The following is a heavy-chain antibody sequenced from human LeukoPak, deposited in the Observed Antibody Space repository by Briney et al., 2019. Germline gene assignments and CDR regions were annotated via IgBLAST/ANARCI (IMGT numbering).Heavy chain of an antibody. V-gene: IGHV3-23*01. CDR2: ISGSGGST. CDR3: AKELSSGYFTGNDAFDI. Sequence: GGSPRLSCAASGFTFSSYAMSWVRQAPGKGLEWVSAISGSGGSTYYADSVKGRFTISRDNSKNTLYLQMNSLRAEDTAVYYCAKELSSGYFTGNDAFDIWGQGTMVTVSS. CDR1: GFTFSSYA. J-gene: IGHJ3*02. D-gene: IGHD3-22*01.